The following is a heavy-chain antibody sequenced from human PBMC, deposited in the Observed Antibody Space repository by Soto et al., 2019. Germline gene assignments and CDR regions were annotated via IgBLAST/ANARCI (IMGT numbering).Heavy chain of an antibody. D-gene: IGHD3-10*01. CDR1: GFTFSSYG. CDR2: IWYDGSNK. V-gene: IGHV3-33*01. CDR3: ARDHINYSYGSGSYGW. J-gene: IGHJ4*02. Sequence: GGSLRLSCAASGFTFSSYGRHWVRQAPGKGLEWVAVIWYDGSNKYYAASLKGRFTISGDNSKNTLYLQMNSLRAEDTAVYYCARDHINYSYGSGSYGWWGQGTLVTVSS.